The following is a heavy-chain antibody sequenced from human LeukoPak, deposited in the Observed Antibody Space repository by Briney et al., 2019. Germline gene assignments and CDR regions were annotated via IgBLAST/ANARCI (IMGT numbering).Heavy chain of an antibody. CDR3: ANDIVVVPAARGPRDYFDY. J-gene: IGHJ4*02. D-gene: IGHD2-2*01. V-gene: IGHV3-23*01. CDR2: ISGSGGST. Sequence: GGSLRLSCAASGFTFINYAMTWVRQAPGKGLEWVSAISGSGGSTYYADSVKGRFTISRDNSKNTLYLQMNSLRAEDTAVYYCANDIVVVPAARGPRDYFDYWGQGTLVTVSS. CDR1: GFTFINYA.